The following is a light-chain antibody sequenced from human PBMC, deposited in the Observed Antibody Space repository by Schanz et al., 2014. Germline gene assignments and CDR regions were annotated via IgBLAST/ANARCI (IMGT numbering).Light chain of an antibody. CDR2: DVS. CDR3: SSYTSSSTPHVV. Sequence: QSALTQPPSASGSPGQSVTISCTGTSSDVGGYNYVSWYQQHPGKAPKLMIYDVSKRPSGVPDRFSGSKSGNTASLTISGLQAEDEADYYCSSYTSSSTPHVVFGGGTKLTVL. V-gene: IGLV2-8*01. CDR1: SSDVGGYNY. J-gene: IGLJ2*01.